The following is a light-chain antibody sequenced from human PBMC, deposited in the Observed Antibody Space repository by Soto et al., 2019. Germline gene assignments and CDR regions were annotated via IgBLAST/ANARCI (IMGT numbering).Light chain of an antibody. J-gene: IGKJ4*01. CDR2: GAS. CDR3: QHYNNLPLT. V-gene: IGKV3-15*01. CDR1: QSVSSN. Sequence: EIVLTQSPATLSVSPGERATLSCRASQSVSSNLAWYQQKPGQAPRLLIYGASTRAPGIPARFSGSGAGTEFTPTISSPQSEDFAVYYCQHYNNLPLTFGGGAKVEIK.